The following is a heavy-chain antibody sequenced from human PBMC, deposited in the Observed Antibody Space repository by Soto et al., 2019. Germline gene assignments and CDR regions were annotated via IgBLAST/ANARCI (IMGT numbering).Heavy chain of an antibody. V-gene: IGHV3-30*03. CDR1: GFNFGVFG. J-gene: IGHJ4*02. Sequence: QVRLVESGGGVVQPGRSLRLSCAASGFNFGVFGMHWVRQAPGKGLEWLSVLSYEGSEEYYADSVRGRFTIYRDNSKNTLFLQMDSLRVADTGVYYCALTRRSSLLEVAGPGFEYWGQGTLVTVS. D-gene: IGHD6-19*01. CDR2: LSYEGSEE. CDR3: ALTRRSSLLEVAGPGFEY.